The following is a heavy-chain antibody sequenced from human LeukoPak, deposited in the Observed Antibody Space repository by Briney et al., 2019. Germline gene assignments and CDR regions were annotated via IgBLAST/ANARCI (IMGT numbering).Heavy chain of an antibody. V-gene: IGHV3-43*02. Sequence: GGSLRLSCAASGFTFGVYDMLWVRQAPGKGLEWVSHISGDGCSTYYADSVKGRFTISRDNTKHTLYLQMNSLRREDTALYYCAKDIGSCYPGLFYFVYWRGGTVVSVPS. J-gene: IGHJ4*02. CDR1: GFTFGVYD. D-gene: IGHD3-22*01. CDR2: ISGDGCST. CDR3: AKDIGSCYPGLFYFVY.